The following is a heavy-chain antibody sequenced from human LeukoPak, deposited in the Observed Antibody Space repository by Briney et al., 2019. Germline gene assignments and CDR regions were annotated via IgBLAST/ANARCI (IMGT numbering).Heavy chain of an antibody. V-gene: IGHV4-39*01. Sequence: SETLSLTCSVSGDSVSRSDSYWDWIRQPPGKGLEWIGTIYYSRRNYYSPSLKHQVTMPVDPSNNQFSLSLRSVTAADTAIYYCARRRYYDGSGYLEWGQGTLLSVSS. CDR1: GDSVSRSDSY. CDR3: ARRRYYDGSGYLE. D-gene: IGHD3-22*01. CDR2: IYYSRRN. J-gene: IGHJ1*01.